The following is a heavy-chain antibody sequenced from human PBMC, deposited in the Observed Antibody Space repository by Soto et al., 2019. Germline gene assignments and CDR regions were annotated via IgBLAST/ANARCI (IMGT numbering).Heavy chain of an antibody. J-gene: IGHJ4*02. CDR3: ARHTPAISISDH. D-gene: IGHD2-15*01. CDR1: GGSISSSSYY. Sequence: QLQLQESGPGLVKPSETLSLTCTVSGGSISSSSYYWGWIRQPQGKGREWIGSIYYSGSTYYNPSLRSRVTISVDTSKNQFSLKLSSVPAADTAVYYCARHTPAISISDHWGQGTLVTVSS. CDR2: IYYSGST. V-gene: IGHV4-39*01.